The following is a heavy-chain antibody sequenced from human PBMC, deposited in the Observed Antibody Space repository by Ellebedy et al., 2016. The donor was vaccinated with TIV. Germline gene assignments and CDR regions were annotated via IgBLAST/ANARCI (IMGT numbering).Heavy chain of an antibody. J-gene: IGHJ4*02. V-gene: IGHV3-30-3*01. CDR1: GFTFSSYT. CDR3: ARDYGDSLWGLDY. CDR2: ISYDGSNK. D-gene: IGHD4-17*01. Sequence: GESLKISCAASGFTFSSYTMHWVRQAPGKGLEWVAFISYDGSNKYYADSVKGRFTISRDNSKNTLYLQMNSLRAEDTAVYYCARDYGDSLWGLDYWGQGTLVTVSS.